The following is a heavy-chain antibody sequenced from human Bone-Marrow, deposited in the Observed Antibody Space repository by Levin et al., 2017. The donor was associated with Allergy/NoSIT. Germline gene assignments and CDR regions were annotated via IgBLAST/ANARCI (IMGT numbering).Heavy chain of an antibody. V-gene: IGHV3-30*18. CDR3: AKPSTPGDYYFDS. CDR2: ISYDGSTK. Sequence: GGSLRLSCAASGFTFNSFGMTWVRQAPGKGLEWVAVISYDGSTKYYADSVKGRFTISRDNSNNTLYLQMNSLRAGDTAVYYCAKPSTPGDYYFDSWGQGALVTVSS. J-gene: IGHJ4*02. D-gene: IGHD1-14*01. CDR1: GFTFNSFG.